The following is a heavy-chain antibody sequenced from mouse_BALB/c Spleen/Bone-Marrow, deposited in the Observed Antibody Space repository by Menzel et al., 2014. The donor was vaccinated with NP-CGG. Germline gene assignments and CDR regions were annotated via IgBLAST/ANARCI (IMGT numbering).Heavy chain of an antibody. CDR3: ARGGHDFSLDY. V-gene: IGHV1-69*01. D-gene: IGHD2-4*01. CDR2: IDTSDSYT. J-gene: IGHJ4*01. CDR1: GYTFTDNW. Sequence: QVQLKHSGAALGMPGASVKMSCKASGYTFTDNWIYWVKQRPGQGLEWIGAIDTSDSYTNYNQKFMGKASLTVDASSSTAYVQVSSLTSDDSAVYYCARGGHDFSLDYWGQGTSVTVSS.